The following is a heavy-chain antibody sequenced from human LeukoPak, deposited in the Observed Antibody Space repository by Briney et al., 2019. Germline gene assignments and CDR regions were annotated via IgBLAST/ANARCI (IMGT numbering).Heavy chain of an antibody. V-gene: IGHV3-30-3*01. D-gene: IGHD2-2*01. Sequence: GGSLRLSCAASGFTFSSYAMHWVRQAPGKGLEWVAVISYDGSNKYYADSVKGRFTISRDNSKNTLYLQMNSLRAEDTAVYYCARVPGVNYFDYWGQGTLATVSS. J-gene: IGHJ4*02. CDR3: ARVPGVNYFDY. CDR1: GFTFSSYA. CDR2: ISYDGSNK.